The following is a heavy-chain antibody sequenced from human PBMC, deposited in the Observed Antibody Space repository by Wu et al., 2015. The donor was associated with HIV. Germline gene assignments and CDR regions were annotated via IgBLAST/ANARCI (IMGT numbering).Heavy chain of an antibody. CDR2: INPSGGST. V-gene: IGHV1-46*03. D-gene: IGHD2-2*01. CDR3: ARRGRLTEVPAAGYY. CDR1: GYTFTSYY. Sequence: QVQLVQSGAEVKKPGASVKVSCKASGYTFTSYYMHWVRQAPGQGLEWMGIINPSGGSTSYAQKFQGRVTMTRDTSTSTVYMELSSLRSEDTAVYYCARRGRLTEVPAAGYYWGQGTLVTVSS. J-gene: IGHJ4*02.